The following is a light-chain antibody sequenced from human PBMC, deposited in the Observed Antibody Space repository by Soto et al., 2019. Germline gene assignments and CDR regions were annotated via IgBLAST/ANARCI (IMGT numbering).Light chain of an antibody. V-gene: IGLV2-14*01. CDR1: ISDVGDYNH. CDR2: DVS. Sequence: QSALAQPASVSGSPGQSITISCTGTISDVGDYNHVSWYQQHPGKAPKLMIYDVSNRPSGISNRFSGSKSGNTASLTLSGLQAEDEADYFCSSFSRISTRVFGSGTKLTVL. J-gene: IGLJ1*01. CDR3: SSFSRISTRV.